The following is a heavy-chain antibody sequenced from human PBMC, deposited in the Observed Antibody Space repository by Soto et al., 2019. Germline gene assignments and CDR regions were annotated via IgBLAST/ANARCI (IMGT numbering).Heavy chain of an antibody. D-gene: IGHD5-18*01. CDR3: AADRGYSYGYFDY. J-gene: IGHJ4*02. V-gene: IGHV4-31*03. CDR1: GGSISSGGYY. Sequence: SETLSLTCTVSGGSISSGGYYWSWIRQHPGKGLEWIGYIYYSGSTYYNPSLKSRVTISVDTSKNQLSLKLSSVTAADTAIYYCAADRGYSYGYFDYWGQGTLVTVSS. CDR2: IYYSGST.